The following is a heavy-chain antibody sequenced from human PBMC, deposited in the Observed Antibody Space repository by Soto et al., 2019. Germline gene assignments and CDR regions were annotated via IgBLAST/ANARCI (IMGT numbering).Heavy chain of an antibody. CDR2: IYYSGST. CDR3: ASLSRLKPEVDDSQYYALDV. CDR1: GDSVTSGSYF. D-gene: IGHD2-2*01. V-gene: IGHV4-61*01. J-gene: IGHJ6*02. Sequence: SETLSLTCTVSGDSVTSGSYFWNWIRQSPGKGLEWIGYIYYSGSTTYNPSLKSRVSISVDRSKNQFSLTLNSVTAADTAVYFCASLSRLKPEVDDSQYYALDVWGQGTMVTVYS.